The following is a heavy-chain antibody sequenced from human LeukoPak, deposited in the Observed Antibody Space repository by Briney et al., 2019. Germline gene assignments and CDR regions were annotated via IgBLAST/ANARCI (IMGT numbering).Heavy chain of an antibody. Sequence: SETLSLTCTVSGGSVISDTYYWRWIRQPPGKELEWIGYVSHSGNTNYNPSLKSRVTISKDTSKNQFSLKLSSVTAADTAVYYCVREHDWGDFDFWGQGTLVTVSS. V-gene: IGHV4-61*01. J-gene: IGHJ4*02. CDR2: VSHSGNT. D-gene: IGHD3-9*01. CDR3: VREHDWGDFDF. CDR1: GGSVISDTYY.